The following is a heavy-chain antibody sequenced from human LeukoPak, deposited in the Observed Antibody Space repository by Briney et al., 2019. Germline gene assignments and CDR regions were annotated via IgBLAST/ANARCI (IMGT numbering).Heavy chain of an antibody. CDR2: TSADGTTT. V-gene: IGHV3-74*01. Sequence: GGSLRLSCVASGFTFNTYWIHWVRQGPGEGLVWVSLTSADGTTTTYANSVKGRFTVSRDNARNTLYLQMNSLRGEDAAVYYCARGLAGAYRIMDVWGQGTTVTVS. CDR1: GFTFNTYW. CDR3: ARGLAGAYRIMDV. D-gene: IGHD6-19*01. J-gene: IGHJ6*02.